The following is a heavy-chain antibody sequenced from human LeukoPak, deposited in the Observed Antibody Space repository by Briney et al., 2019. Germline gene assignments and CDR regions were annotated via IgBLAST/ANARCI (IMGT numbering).Heavy chain of an antibody. D-gene: IGHD3-22*01. CDR2: IKQDGSER. V-gene: IGHV3-7*04. Sequence: PGGSLRLSCAASGFTFSRYWMTWVRQAPGKGLEWVANIKQDGSERNYVNSVKGRFAISRDNAKRTLYLQLNSLRAEDTAVCYCARDYDNSGYSVRFEYWGQGTLVTVSS. CDR1: GFTFSRYW. J-gene: IGHJ4*02. CDR3: ARDYDNSGYSVRFEY.